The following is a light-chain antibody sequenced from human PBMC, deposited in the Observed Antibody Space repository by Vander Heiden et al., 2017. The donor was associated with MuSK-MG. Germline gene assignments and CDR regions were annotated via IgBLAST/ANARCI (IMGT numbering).Light chain of an antibody. CDR3: QQYNSEPCT. V-gene: IGKV1-5*03. CDR1: QSISKC. CDR2: EAS. Sequence: DIQTSPSPSTLSVSVGDRVTITGRASQSISKCLAWYQQKPGKAPKVLIYEASNLQSGVPSRFSASGYGTEFTFTISSLQPDDFATYYCQQYNSEPCTFGRGTKVEIK. J-gene: IGKJ4*01.